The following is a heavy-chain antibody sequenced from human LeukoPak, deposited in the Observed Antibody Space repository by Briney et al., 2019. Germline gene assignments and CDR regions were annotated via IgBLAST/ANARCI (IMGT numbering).Heavy chain of an antibody. V-gene: IGHV4-38-2*02. Sequence: SETLSLTCTVSGYSISSGYYWGWIRQPPGKGLEWIGSIYNSGSTYYNPSLKSRVTISVDASKNQFSLKLSSVTAADTAVYYCVRSSSSIFDYWGQGTLVTVSS. CDR3: VRSSSSIFDY. D-gene: IGHD6-6*01. CDR1: GYSISSGYY. J-gene: IGHJ4*02. CDR2: IYNSGST.